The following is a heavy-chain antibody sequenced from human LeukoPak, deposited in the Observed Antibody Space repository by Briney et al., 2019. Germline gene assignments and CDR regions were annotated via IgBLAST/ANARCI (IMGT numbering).Heavy chain of an antibody. CDR3: ARSRAFVVTTVGAFDI. CDR1: GGSISSYY. D-gene: IGHD4-23*01. J-gene: IGHJ3*02. Sequence: SETLSLTCTVSGGSISSYYWSWIRQPPGKGLEWIGYIYYSGSTNYNPSLKSRVTISVDTSKNQFSLKLSSVTAADTAVYYCARSRAFVVTTVGAFDIWGQGTMVTVSS. V-gene: IGHV4-59*08. CDR2: IYYSGST.